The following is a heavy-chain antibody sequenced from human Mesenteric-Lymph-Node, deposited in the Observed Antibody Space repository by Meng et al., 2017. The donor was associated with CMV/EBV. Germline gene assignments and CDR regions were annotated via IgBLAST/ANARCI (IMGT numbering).Heavy chain of an antibody. CDR2: IRYDGSNK. CDR1: GFTFSSYG. CDR3: ASPIVGATGVDY. D-gene: IGHD1-26*01. V-gene: IGHV3-30*02. Sequence: GGSLRLSCAASGFTFSSYGMHWVRQAPGKGLEWVAFIRYDGSNKYYADSVKGRFTISRDNSKNTLYLQMNSLRAEDTAVYYCASPIVGATGVDYWGQGTLVTVSS. J-gene: IGHJ4*02.